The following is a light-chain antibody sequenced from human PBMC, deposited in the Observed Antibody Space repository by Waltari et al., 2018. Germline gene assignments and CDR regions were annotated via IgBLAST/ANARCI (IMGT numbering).Light chain of an antibody. J-gene: IGKJ1*01. CDR2: TAS. CDR1: QSINGY. V-gene: IGKV1-39*01. CDR3: QQSYSTPRT. Sequence: DLQMTQSPSSLSASVGARVTITCRASQSINGYLNWYQQKPGEAPNRLIYTASTLQSGVPARFRGSGSGTDFTLTISSLQPEDCATDYCQQSYSTPRTFGQGTKVEIK.